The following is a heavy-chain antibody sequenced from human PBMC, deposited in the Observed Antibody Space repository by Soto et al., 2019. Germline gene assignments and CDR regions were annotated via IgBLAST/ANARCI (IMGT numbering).Heavy chain of an antibody. V-gene: IGHV3-23*01. CDR2: ISGSGGST. CDR1: GFTFSSYA. J-gene: IGHJ6*02. D-gene: IGHD6-19*01. CDR3: AKVAGYDYYYYGMDV. Sequence: EVPLLESGGGLVQPGGSLRLSCAASGFTFSSYAMSWVLQAPGQGLELLSAISGSGGSTYYADSVKGRFTISRDNSKNKLYLQMNSLRAEDTAVYYCAKVAGYDYYYYGMDVWGQGTTVTVSS.